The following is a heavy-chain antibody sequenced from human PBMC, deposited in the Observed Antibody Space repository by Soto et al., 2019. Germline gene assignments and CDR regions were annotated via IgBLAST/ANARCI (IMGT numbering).Heavy chain of an antibody. CDR1: GYTFSRYG. Sequence: SSVQVSCTASGYTFSRYGISWVRQAPGQGLEWMGWINTYNSRENYAQKLQGRVTMTTDTFMSTVYMELKSLTSDDTAVYYCAREGFCSSGGCASYSPEFFCMVFWG. V-gene: IGHV1-18*01. CDR2: INTYNSRE. J-gene: IGHJ6*03. CDR3: AREGFCSSGGCASYSPEFFCMVF. D-gene: IGHD2-15*01.